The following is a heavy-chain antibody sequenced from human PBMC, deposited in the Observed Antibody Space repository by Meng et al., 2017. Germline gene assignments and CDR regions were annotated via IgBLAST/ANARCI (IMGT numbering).Heavy chain of an antibody. Sequence: GGSLRLSCAASGFTFSSYEMNWVRQAPGKGLEWVANIKQDGSEKYYVDSVKGRFTISRDNAKNSLYLQMNSLRAEDTAVYYCARGYYFDYWGQGTLVTVSS. V-gene: IGHV3-7*04. CDR3: ARGYYFDY. CDR1: GFTFSSYE. J-gene: IGHJ4*02. CDR2: IKQDGSEK.